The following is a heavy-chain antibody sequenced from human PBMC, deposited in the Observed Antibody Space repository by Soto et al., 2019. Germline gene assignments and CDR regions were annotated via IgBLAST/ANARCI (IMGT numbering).Heavy chain of an antibody. D-gene: IGHD5-18*01. CDR3: ASTEVGYSYNFHY. J-gene: IGHJ4*02. V-gene: IGHV3-48*02. CDR1: GFTFSSYA. CDR2: IAGGSNTK. Sequence: GGSLRLSCAASGFTFSSYAMSWVRQAPGKGLEWISFIAGGSNTKYYTDSVKGRFTISRDNAKNSLYLQMNSLRDEDTAVYYCASTEVGYSYNFHYWGQGTLVTISS.